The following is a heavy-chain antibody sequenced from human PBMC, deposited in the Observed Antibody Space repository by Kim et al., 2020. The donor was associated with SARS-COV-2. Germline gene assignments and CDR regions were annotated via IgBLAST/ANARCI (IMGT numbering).Heavy chain of an antibody. CDR3: ARGVPGY. J-gene: IGHJ4*02. CDR1: GGSFSGYQ. CDR2: INHAGST. V-gene: IGHV4-34*01. Sequence: SETLSLTCAVYGGSFSGYQWSWVRQSPGKGLEWIGQINHAGSTKYNPSLKSRVTLSVDTSKNQFSLKLTSVTAADTGVYYCARGVPGYWGQGSLVTVSP.